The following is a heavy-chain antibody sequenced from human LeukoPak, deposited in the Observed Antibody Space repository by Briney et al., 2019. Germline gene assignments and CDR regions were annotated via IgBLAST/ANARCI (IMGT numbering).Heavy chain of an antibody. V-gene: IGHV3-23*01. D-gene: IGHD3-3*01. CDR1: GFTFSSYS. CDR3: AKLGYYDFWSGYYNPTEFDY. CDR2: ISGSGGST. Sequence: GGSLRLSCAASGFTFSSYSMNWVRQAPGKGLEWVSAISGSGGSTYYADSVKGRFTISRDNSKNTLYLQMNSLRAEDTAVYYCAKLGYYDFWSGYYNPTEFDYWGQGTLVTVSS. J-gene: IGHJ4*02.